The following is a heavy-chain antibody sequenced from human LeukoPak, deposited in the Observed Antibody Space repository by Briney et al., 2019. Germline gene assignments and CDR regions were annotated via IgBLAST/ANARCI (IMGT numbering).Heavy chain of an antibody. Sequence: PGGSLRLSCAASGFTFNSYWMNWVRQAPGKGLEWVASLSLDGSEKCYVGSVKGRFTISRDNAQKSLYLRMNSLRAEDTAVYYCARDSEKSSSFAFDIWGQGTMVTVSS. V-gene: IGHV3-7*01. CDR2: LSLDGSEK. CDR3: ARDSEKSSSFAFDI. D-gene: IGHD6-13*01. J-gene: IGHJ3*02. CDR1: GFTFNSYW.